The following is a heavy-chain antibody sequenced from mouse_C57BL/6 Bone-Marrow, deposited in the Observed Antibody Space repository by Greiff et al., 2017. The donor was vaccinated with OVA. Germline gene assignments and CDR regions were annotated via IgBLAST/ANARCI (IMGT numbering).Heavy chain of an antibody. J-gene: IGHJ4*01. V-gene: IGHV1-55*01. CDR3: ARSGITTVEGDFAMDY. CDR2: IYPGSGRT. CDR1: GYTFTSYW. D-gene: IGHD1-1*01. Sequence: QVQLQQPGAELVKPGASVKMSCKASGYTFTSYWITWVKQRPGQGLEWIGDIYPGSGRTNYNEKFKSTATLTVDTSYSTAYMQLSSLTSEDSAVYYCARSGITTVEGDFAMDYWGQGTSVTVSS.